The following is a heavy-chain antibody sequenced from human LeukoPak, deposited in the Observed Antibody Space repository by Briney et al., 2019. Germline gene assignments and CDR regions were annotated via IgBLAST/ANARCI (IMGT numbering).Heavy chain of an antibody. J-gene: IGHJ4*02. CDR2: INPNSGGT. Sequence: ASVKVSCKASGYTFTGYYMHWVRQAPGQGLEWMGWINPNSGGTNYAQKFQGRVTMTRDTSISTAYMELSRLRSDDTAVYYCATDPDIVVVPAARRDYWGQGTLVTVSS. V-gene: IGHV1-2*02. CDR3: ATDPDIVVVPAARRDY. D-gene: IGHD2-2*01. CDR1: GYTFTGYY.